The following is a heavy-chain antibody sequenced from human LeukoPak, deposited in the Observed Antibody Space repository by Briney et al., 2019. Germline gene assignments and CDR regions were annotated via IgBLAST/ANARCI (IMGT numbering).Heavy chain of an antibody. CDR3: ASPVLLWFGESYDAFDI. CDR2: IKQDGSER. V-gene: IGHV3-7*01. Sequence: GGSLRLSCAASGFTLSSYWMSWVRQAPGKGLEWVANIKQDGSERYYVDSVKGRFTISRDNAKNSLYLQMNSLRAEDTAVYYCASPVLLWFGESYDAFDIWGQGTMVTVSS. D-gene: IGHD3-10*01. J-gene: IGHJ3*02. CDR1: GFTLSSYW.